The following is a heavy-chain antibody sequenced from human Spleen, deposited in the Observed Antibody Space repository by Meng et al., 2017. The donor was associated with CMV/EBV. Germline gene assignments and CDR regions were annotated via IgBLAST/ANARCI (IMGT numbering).Heavy chain of an antibody. CDR3: ARAGITIFGVVITPVDY. J-gene: IGHJ4*02. CDR1: GFTFDDYG. CDR2: INWNGGST. D-gene: IGHD3-3*01. V-gene: IGHV3-20*04. Sequence: GGSLRLSCAASGFTFDDYGMNWVRQAPGKGLEWVSGINWNGGSTGYADSVKGRFTISRDNAKNSLYLQMNSLRAEDTAVYYCARAGITIFGVVITPVDYWGQGTLVTVSS.